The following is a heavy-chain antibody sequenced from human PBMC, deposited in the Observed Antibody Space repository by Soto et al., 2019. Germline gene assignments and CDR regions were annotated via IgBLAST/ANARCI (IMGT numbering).Heavy chain of an antibody. V-gene: IGHV1-3*01. CDR2: INAGNGNT. CDR3: ARDPIVLMVYPMGNWFDP. Sequence: ASVKVSCKASGYTFTSYAMHWVRQAPGQRLEWMGWINAGNGNTKYSQKFQGRVTITRDTSASTAYMELSSLRSEDTAVYYCARDPIVLMVYPMGNWFDPWGQGTLVTVSS. D-gene: IGHD2-8*01. CDR1: GYTFTSYA. J-gene: IGHJ5*02.